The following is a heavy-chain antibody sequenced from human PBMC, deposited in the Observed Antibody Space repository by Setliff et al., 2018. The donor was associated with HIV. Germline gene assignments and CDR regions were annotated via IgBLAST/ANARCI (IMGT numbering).Heavy chain of an antibody. CDR2: ISAYNDDT. J-gene: IGHJ4*02. D-gene: IGHD6-19*01. CDR3: ARDLTAVAGTNY. Sequence: EASVKVSCKASGYTFTNFAISWVRQAPGQGLEWMGWISAYNDDTNYAPKFQGRVTMTTDTSTSTAYMELRSLRSDDTAVYYCARDLTAVAGTNYWGQGTLVTVS. CDR1: GYTFTNFA. V-gene: IGHV1-18*01.